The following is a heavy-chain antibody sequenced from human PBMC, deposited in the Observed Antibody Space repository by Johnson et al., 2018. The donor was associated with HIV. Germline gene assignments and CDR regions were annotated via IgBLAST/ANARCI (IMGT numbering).Heavy chain of an antibody. CDR1: GFTFNNYW. CDR2: INSDGSST. V-gene: IGHV3-74*02. D-gene: IGHD1-26*01. CDR3: VRLHSGTGAFDI. Sequence: EVQLVESGGGLVQPGGSLRLSCAASGFTFNNYWMHWVRQVPGKGLVWVSRINSDGSSTTYTDSVKGRFTISRDNAESSLHLQMNSLRADDTAVYYCVRLHSGTGAFDIWGQGTMVSVSS. J-gene: IGHJ3*02.